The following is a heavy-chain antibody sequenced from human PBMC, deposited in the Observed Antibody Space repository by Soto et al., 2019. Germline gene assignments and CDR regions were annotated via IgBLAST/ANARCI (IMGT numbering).Heavy chain of an antibody. CDR1: GGSISSSSYY. CDR2: IYYSGST. J-gene: IGHJ4*02. Sequence: SETLSLTCTVSGGSISSSSYYWGWIRQPPGKGLEWIGSIYYSGSTYYNPSLKSRVTISVDTSKNQFSLKLSSVTAADTAVYYCATLTFGGVIVPVFDYWGQGTLVTVSS. CDR3: ATLTFGGVIVPVFDY. D-gene: IGHD3-16*02. V-gene: IGHV4-39*01.